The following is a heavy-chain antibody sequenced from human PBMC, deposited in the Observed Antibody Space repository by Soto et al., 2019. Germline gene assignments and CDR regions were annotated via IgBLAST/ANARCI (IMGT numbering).Heavy chain of an antibody. Sequence: QVQLVESGGGVVQPGRPLRLSCAASGLNFVSYVMHWVRQAPGKGLEWVAVIWYDGGNKYYADSVKGRFTISRDNSKNTLYLQMNSLRAEDTAVYYCARDGQWLPRDGLRSSYYFDYWGQGTLVTVSS. J-gene: IGHJ4*02. D-gene: IGHD6-19*01. CDR3: ARDGQWLPRDGLRSSYYFDY. CDR2: IWYDGGNK. CDR1: GLNFVSYV. V-gene: IGHV3-33*01.